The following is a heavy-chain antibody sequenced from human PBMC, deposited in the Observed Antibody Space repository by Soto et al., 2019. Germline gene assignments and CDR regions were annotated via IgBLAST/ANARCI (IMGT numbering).Heavy chain of an antibody. CDR3: ARWLSYIDNKSSYLDY. D-gene: IGHD3-22*01. Sequence: QVQLVESGGGVVQSGTSLRLSCAASGFTFSGHGMHWVRQAPGKGLEWVALIAYDGSRQYYGDSVKGRFTISRDNSKNTPDKQMNSQRGEDTAVYYCARWLSYIDNKSSYLDYWGQGTPVTVSS. CDR1: GFTFSGHG. CDR2: IAYDGSRQ. J-gene: IGHJ4*02. V-gene: IGHV3-33*05.